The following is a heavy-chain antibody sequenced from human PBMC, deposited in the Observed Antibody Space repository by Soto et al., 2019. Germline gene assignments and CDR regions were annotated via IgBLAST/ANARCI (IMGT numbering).Heavy chain of an antibody. D-gene: IGHD2-2*01. J-gene: IGHJ5*02. CDR3: ARDRGCSSTSCYEAWFDP. V-gene: IGHV1-18*01. CDR2: IIAYNGNT. Sequence: QVQLVQSGAEVKKPGASVKVSCKASGYTFTSYGIRWVRQAPGQGLEWMGWIIAYNGNTNYAQKLQGRVTMTTDTSTSTGYMELRSLRSDYTDVYYCARDRGCSSTSCYEAWFDPWGQGTLVTVSS. CDR1: GYTFTSYG.